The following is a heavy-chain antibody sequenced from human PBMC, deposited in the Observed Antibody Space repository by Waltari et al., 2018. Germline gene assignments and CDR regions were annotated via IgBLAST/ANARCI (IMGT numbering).Heavy chain of an antibody. CDR2: INTEGSST. J-gene: IGHJ5*02. Sequence: EVQLVESGGGLVQPGGSLRLSCAASGFTFSSHCMHWVRQAPGKGLVWVSRINTEGSSTSYADSVKGRFTISRDNAKNTLYLQMNRLRAEDTAVYYCARAPRVGASYNWFGPWGQGTLVTVSS. V-gene: IGHV3-74*01. D-gene: IGHD1-26*01. CDR3: ARAPRVGASYNWFGP. CDR1: GFTFSSHC.